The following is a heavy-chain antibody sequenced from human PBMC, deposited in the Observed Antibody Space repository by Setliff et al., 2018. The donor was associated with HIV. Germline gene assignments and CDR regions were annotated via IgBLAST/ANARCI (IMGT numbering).Heavy chain of an antibody. D-gene: IGHD6-6*01. CDR2: INPNSGGT. CDR3: ARSSPYSSSYGY. CDR1: GYTFTDYY. V-gene: IGHV1-2*02. Sequence: GASVKVSCKASGYTFTDYYLHWVRQAPGQGLEWMGWINPNSGGTDYAQKFQGRVTMTRDTSISTAYMELSRLRSDDTAVYYCARSSPYSSSYGYRGQGTLVTVSS. J-gene: IGHJ4*02.